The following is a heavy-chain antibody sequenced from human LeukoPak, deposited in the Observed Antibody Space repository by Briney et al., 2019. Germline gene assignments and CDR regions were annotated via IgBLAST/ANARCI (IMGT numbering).Heavy chain of an antibody. CDR1: GFTVSSNY. CDR2: IYSGGST. J-gene: IGHJ4*02. D-gene: IGHD1-7*01. Sequence: GGSLRLSCAASGFTVSSNYMSWVRQAPGKGLEWVSVIYSGGSTYYADSGKGRFTVSRDNSKNTVFLQMHSLGAEDTAVYYCSKGETDTGTLTHVYWGQGTLVTVSS. CDR3: SKGETDTGTLTHVY. V-gene: IGHV3-53*01.